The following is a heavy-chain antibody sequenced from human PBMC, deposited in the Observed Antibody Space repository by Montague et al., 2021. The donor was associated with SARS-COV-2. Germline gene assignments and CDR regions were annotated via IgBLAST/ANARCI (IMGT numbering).Heavy chain of an antibody. V-gene: IGHV3-23*01. CDR2: ISISGDKT. J-gene: IGHJ4*02. CDR1: GFTFSKHA. Sequence: SLRLSCAVSGFTFSKHAMSWVRQAPGKGLEWVSGISISGDKTYYADSVKGRFTISRDNSRNTVYLQLNTLRAEDTATYHCANEEVPNDYWGRGTLVTVSS. CDR3: ANEEVPNDY.